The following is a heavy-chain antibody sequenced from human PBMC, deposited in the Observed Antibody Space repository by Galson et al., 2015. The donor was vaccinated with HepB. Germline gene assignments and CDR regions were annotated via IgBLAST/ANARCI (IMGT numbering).Heavy chain of an antibody. CDR1: GGTFSSYT. D-gene: IGHD3-22*01. Sequence: SVKVSCKASGGTFSSYTISWVRQAPGQGLEWMGRIIPILGIANYAQKFQGRVTITADKSTSTAYMELSSLRSEDTAVYYCAREYYDSSGSLTADYWGQGTLVTVSS. CDR3: AREYYDSSGSLTADY. CDR2: IIPILGIA. J-gene: IGHJ4*02. V-gene: IGHV1-69*04.